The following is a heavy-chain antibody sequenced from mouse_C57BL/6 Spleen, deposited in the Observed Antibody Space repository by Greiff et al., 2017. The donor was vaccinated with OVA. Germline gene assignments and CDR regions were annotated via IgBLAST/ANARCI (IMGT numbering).Heavy chain of an antibody. CDR3: ARNDPSYDYIDY. CDR1: GFSLTSYG. CDR2: IWSGGST. Sequence: VQGVESGPGLVQPSQSLSITCTVSGFSLTSYGVHWVRQSPGQGLEWLGVIWSGGSTDYNAAFISRLSISKDYTKSQVFFKMNSLQADDAAIYYCARNDPSYDYIDYWGQGTTLTVSS. D-gene: IGHD2-3*01. J-gene: IGHJ2*01. V-gene: IGHV2-2*01.